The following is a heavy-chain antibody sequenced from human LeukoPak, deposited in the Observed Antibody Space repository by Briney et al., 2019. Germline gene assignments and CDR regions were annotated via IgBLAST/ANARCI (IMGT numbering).Heavy chain of an antibody. CDR2: IYNSGST. CDR3: ARDLGTRYYDSSGTDAFDI. Sequence: SETLSLTCTVSGYSISSGYYWGWIRQSPGKGLEWIGSIYNSGSTYYNPSLKSRITISVDTSKNQFSLKLSSVTAADTALYYCARDLGTRYYDSSGTDAFDIWGQGTMVTVSS. J-gene: IGHJ3*02. D-gene: IGHD3-22*01. V-gene: IGHV4-38-2*02. CDR1: GYSISSGYY.